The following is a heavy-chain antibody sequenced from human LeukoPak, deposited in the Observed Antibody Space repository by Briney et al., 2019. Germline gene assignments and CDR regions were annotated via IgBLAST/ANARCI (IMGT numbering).Heavy chain of an antibody. J-gene: IGHJ6*03. CDR1: GYTFTGYY. V-gene: IGHV1-2*04. D-gene: IGHD2/OR15-2a*01. Sequence: ASVTVSCKASGYTFTGYYMHWVRQAPGQGLEWMGWINPNSGGTNYAQKFQGWVTMTRDTSISTAYMELSRLRSDDTAVYYCARDRYYPSNSYYYMDVWGKGTTVTVSS. CDR3: ARDRYYPSNSYYYMDV. CDR2: INPNSGGT.